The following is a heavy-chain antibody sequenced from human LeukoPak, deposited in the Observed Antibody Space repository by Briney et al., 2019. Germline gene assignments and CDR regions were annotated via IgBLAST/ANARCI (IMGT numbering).Heavy chain of an antibody. V-gene: IGHV4-39*07. Sequence: PSETLSLTCTVSGGSISSSSYYWGWIRQPPGKGLEWIGSIYYSGSTNYNPSLKSRVTISVDTSKNQFSLKLSSVTAADTAVYYCASSYGGNSWFSPSVGAFDIWGQGTMVTVSS. CDR3: ASSYGGNSWFSPSVGAFDI. J-gene: IGHJ3*02. CDR1: GGSISSSSYY. CDR2: IYYSGST. D-gene: IGHD4-23*01.